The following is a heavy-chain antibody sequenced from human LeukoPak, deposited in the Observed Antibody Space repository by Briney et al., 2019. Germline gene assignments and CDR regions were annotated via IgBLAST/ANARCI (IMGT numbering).Heavy chain of an antibody. V-gene: IGHV3-73*01. J-gene: IGHJ5*02. D-gene: IGHD1-26*01. CDR2: IRSRPYNYAT. CDR3: VGSSYIEGVFDP. CDR1: GFAFSDYS. Sequence: GGSLRLSCAASGFAFSDYSMNWVRQASGKGLEWVGRIRSRPYNYATAYAASLRGRFTVSRDDSKNTAYLQMNSLRTEDTAVYYCVGSSYIEGVFDPWGQGTLVTVSS.